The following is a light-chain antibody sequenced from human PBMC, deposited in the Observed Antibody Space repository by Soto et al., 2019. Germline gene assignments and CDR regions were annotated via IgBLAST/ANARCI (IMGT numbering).Light chain of an antibody. Sequence: EIVMTQSPVALSVSPGESAALSCRASQSVGRNFAWYQQRPGQAPRVLIYGTSTRATGVPARFSGSGSGTDFTLTISSLQSEVFAVYYCQQYNKWPYTFGQGTRLEIK. CDR2: GTS. J-gene: IGKJ2*01. V-gene: IGKV3-15*01. CDR1: QSVGRN. CDR3: QQYNKWPYT.